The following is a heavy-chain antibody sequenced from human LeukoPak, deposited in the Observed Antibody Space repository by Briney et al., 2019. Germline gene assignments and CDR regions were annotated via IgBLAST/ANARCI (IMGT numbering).Heavy chain of an antibody. D-gene: IGHD3-9*01. CDR3: ARHGILTDHSVRF. V-gene: IGHV4-39*01. J-gene: IGHJ4*02. CDR2: VFHTGIT. Sequence: PPETLSLTCTVSGGSITGKNDYWGWIRQTPGKGLEWIGTVFHTGITHYNPSLKSRISISVDTSKNQFSLNLNSVTAADTALYYCARHGILTDHSVRFWGQGILVTVSA. CDR1: GGSITGKNDY.